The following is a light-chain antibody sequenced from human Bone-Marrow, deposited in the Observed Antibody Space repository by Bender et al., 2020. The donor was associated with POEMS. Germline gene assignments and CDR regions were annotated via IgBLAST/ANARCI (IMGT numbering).Light chain of an antibody. CDR2: EVS. Sequence: QSTLTQPASVSGSPGQSITISCTGTSSDVGSYNFVSWYQQHPGKAPKVMIYEVSKRPSGISNRFSGSKSGNTASLTISGLQAEDEADFYCCAYAGSGILVFGGGTKVTVV. J-gene: IGLJ3*02. CDR3: CAYAGSGILV. V-gene: IGLV2-23*02. CDR1: SSDVGSYNF.